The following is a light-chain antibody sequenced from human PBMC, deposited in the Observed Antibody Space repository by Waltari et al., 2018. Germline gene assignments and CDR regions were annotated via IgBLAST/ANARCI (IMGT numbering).Light chain of an antibody. J-gene: IGKJ1*01. CDR2: KVS. V-gene: IGKV2-30*02. CDR1: KSRVHSDGNNS. CDR3: MQATRWPWT. Sequence: DVVMTLSPLSLSGTLGQPASISCRSSKSRVHSDGNNSLLWFQQRPGQSPRRLIYKVSNRDSGVPDRFTGSGSGTNFTLKISRVEAEDVGVYYCMQATRWPWTFGQGARVEIK.